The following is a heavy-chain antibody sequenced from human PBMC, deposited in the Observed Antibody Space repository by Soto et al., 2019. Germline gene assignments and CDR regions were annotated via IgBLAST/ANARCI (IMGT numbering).Heavy chain of an antibody. D-gene: IGHD6-13*01. CDR3: ARGYRQSGYSSSWVFDY. J-gene: IGHJ4*02. CDR2: MYYSGST. V-gene: IGHV4-31*03. Sequence: QVQLRESGPGLVKPSQTLSLTCTVSGGSINSGGYYWNWIRQHPGKVLEWIGYMYYSGSTYYNPFLRSRVIRSADTSENHFSLKLSSVTAADTAVYFCARGYRQSGYSSSWVFDYWGRGTLVNVSS. CDR1: GGSINSGGYY.